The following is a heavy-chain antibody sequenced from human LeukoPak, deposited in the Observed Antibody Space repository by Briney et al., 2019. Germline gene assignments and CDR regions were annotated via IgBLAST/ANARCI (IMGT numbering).Heavy chain of an antibody. Sequence: SETLSLTCTVSGGSISSHYWSWIRQPPGKGLEWIGYIYYSGSTNYNPSLKSRVTISVDTSKNQFSLKLSSVTAADTAVYYCARGGYGDYGAYYYMDVWGKGTTVTISS. CDR1: GGSISSHY. D-gene: IGHD4-17*01. J-gene: IGHJ6*03. CDR3: ARGGYGDYGAYYYMDV. CDR2: IYYSGST. V-gene: IGHV4-59*11.